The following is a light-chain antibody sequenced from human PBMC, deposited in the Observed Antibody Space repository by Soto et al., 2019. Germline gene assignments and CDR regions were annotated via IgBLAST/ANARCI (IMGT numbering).Light chain of an antibody. J-gene: IGKJ1*01. V-gene: IGKV1-5*03. CDR3: QHYNSYSEA. CDR2: KAS. Sequence: IQMTQSPSTLSGSGGDRVTITCRASQTISSWLAWYQQKPGKAPKLLIYKASTLKSGVPSRFSGSGSGTEFTLTISSLQPDDFATYYCQHYNSYSEAFGQGN. CDR1: QTISSW.